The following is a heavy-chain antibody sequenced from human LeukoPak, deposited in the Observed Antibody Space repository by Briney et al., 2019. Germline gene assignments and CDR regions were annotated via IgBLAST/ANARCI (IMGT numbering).Heavy chain of an antibody. D-gene: IGHD3-22*01. CDR3: ARDPMHYFDNTNYDY. V-gene: IGHV3-21*04. CDR2: ISSSSSYI. Sequence: TGGSLRLSCAASGFTFSSYSMNWVRQAPGKGLEWVSSISSSSSYIYYADSVKGRFTISRDNAKNSLYLQMNSLRAADTAVYYCARDPMHYFDNTNYDYWGQGTLVTVSS. J-gene: IGHJ4*02. CDR1: GFTFSSYS.